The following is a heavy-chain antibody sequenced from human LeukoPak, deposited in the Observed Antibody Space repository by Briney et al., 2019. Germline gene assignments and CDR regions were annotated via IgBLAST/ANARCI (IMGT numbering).Heavy chain of an antibody. Sequence: GALRLSCAASGFTFSSYGMHWVRQAPGKGLEWVAFIRYDGSNKYYADSVKGRFTISRDNSKNTLYLQMNSLRAEDTAVYYCAKDKYYGSGSYLFDYWGQGTLVTVSS. CDR3: AKDKYYGSGSYLFDY. J-gene: IGHJ4*02. CDR2: IRYDGSNK. V-gene: IGHV3-30*02. CDR1: GFTFSSYG. D-gene: IGHD3-10*01.